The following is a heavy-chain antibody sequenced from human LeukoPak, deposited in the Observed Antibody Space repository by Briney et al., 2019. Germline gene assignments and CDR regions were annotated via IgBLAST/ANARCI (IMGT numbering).Heavy chain of an antibody. Sequence: ASVKVSCKASGYTFTSYGISWVRQAPGQGLEWMGWISAYNGNTNYAQKLQGRVTMTTDTSTSTAYMELRSLRSDDTAVYYCARAYGSGDVYYYYYYRDVWGKGPTVTISS. CDR3: ARAYGSGDVYYYYYYRDV. CDR2: ISAYNGNT. CDR1: GYTFTSYG. V-gene: IGHV1-18*01. J-gene: IGHJ6*03. D-gene: IGHD3-10*01.